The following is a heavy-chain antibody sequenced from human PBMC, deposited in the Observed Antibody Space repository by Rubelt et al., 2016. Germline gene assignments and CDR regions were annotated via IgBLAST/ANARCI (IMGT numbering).Heavy chain of an antibody. V-gene: IGHV1-69*04. CDR2: IIPILGIA. CDR1: GGTFSSYA. CDR3: ARDRLLDDSSGGDAVDI. Sequence: QVQLVQSGAEVKKPGSSVKVSCKASGGTFSSYAISWVRQAPGQGLAWMGRIIPILGIANYAQKFQGRVTITADKSTSTAYMELSSLRSEDTAVYYCARDRLLDDSSGGDAVDIWGQGTMVTVSS. J-gene: IGHJ3*02. D-gene: IGHD3-22*01.